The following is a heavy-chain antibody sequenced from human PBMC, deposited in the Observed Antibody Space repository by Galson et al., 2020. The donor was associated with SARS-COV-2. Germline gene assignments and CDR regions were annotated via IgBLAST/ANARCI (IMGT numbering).Heavy chain of an antibody. CDR1: GLTFSRYA. CDR2: ISGGGGST. D-gene: IGHD4-17*01. V-gene: IGHV3-23*01. Sequence: GGSLRLSGVASGLTFSRYAMAWVRQAPGKGLEWVSGISGGGGSTYYADSVKGRFTISRDISQNTVYLQMSSLRAEDTAVYYCAKDRGNDYGDQLDFWGQGTQVTVSS. J-gene: IGHJ4*02. CDR3: AKDRGNDYGDQLDF.